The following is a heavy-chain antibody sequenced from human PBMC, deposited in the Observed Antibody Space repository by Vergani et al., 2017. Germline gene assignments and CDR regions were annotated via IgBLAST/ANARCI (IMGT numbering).Heavy chain of an antibody. CDR3: ARGDYDYVWGSYRALPNIY. Sequence: QVQLQESGPGLVKPSQTLSLTCTVSGGSISSGDYYWSWIRQPPGKGLEWIGYIYYSGSTYYNPSLKSRVTISVDTSKNQFSLKLSSVTAADTAVYYCARGDYDYVWGSYRALPNIYWGQGTLVTVSS. CDR1: GGSISSGDYY. V-gene: IGHV4-30-4*01. D-gene: IGHD3-16*02. J-gene: IGHJ4*02. CDR2: IYYSGST.